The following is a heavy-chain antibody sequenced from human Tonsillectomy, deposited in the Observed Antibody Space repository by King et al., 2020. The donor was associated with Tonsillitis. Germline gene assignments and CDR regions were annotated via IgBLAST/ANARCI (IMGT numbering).Heavy chain of an antibody. CDR2: IRSKAYGGTT. CDR3: TRVVDTAMGHIDY. J-gene: IGHJ4*02. Sequence: VASGGGLVQPGRSLRLSCPASGFTFGDYTMSWFRQAPGKGLEWVGFIRSKAYGGTTEYAASVKGRFTISRDDSKSIAYLQMNSLKTEDTAVYYCTRVVDTAMGHIDYWGQGTLVTVSS. CDR1: GFTFGDYT. V-gene: IGHV3-49*03. D-gene: IGHD5-18*01.